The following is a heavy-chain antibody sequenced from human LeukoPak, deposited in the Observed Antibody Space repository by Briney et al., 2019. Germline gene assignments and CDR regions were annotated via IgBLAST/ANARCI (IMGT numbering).Heavy chain of an antibody. CDR1: GGSFSGYS. CDR2: INHSGST. D-gene: IGHD3-3*01. V-gene: IGHV4-34*01. CDR3: ARARRYDFWSGYPTYYYYYMDV. J-gene: IGHJ6*03. Sequence: KPSETLSLTCAVYGGSFSGYSWSWIRQPPGKGLEWIAEINHSGSTNYNPSLKSRVTISVDTSKNQFSLKLSSVTAADTAVYYCARARRYDFWSGYPTYYYYYMDVWGKGTTVTVSS.